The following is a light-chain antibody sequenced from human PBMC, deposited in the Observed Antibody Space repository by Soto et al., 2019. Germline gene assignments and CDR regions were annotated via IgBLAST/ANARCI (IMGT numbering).Light chain of an antibody. J-gene: IGLJ2*01. Sequence: QSALTQPASVSGSPGPAITISCTGTSSDVGSYNLVSWYQQHPGKAPKLMIYEGSKRPSGVSNRFSGSKSGNTASLTISGLQAEDEADYYCCSYAGSSTLVFGGGTQLTV. V-gene: IGLV2-23*01. CDR3: CSYAGSSTLV. CDR1: SSDVGSYNL. CDR2: EGS.